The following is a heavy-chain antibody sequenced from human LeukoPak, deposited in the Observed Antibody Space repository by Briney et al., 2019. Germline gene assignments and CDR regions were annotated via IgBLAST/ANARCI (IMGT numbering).Heavy chain of an antibody. D-gene: IGHD6-19*01. CDR1: GYTFTNYW. CDR2: IYPGDSDT. V-gene: IGHV5-51*01. J-gene: IGHJ4*02. CDR3: ARRWSSGSRETYYFDY. Sequence: GESLKISCQGSGYTFTNYWIGWVRQMPGKGLEWMAIIYPGDSDTGYSPSFQGQVTISADKSISTAYLQWSSLKASDTAMYYCARRWSSGSRETYYFDYWGQGTLVTVSS.